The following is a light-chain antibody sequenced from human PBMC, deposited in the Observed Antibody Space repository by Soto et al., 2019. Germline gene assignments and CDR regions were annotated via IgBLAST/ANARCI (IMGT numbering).Light chain of an antibody. J-gene: IGKJ1*01. CDR3: QQYDVYST. CDR1: RSISSW. CDR2: KAS. Sequence: DIQMTQSPSTLSASVGGTVTITCRASRSISSWLAWYQQKPGIAPKLLIYKASTLQSGVPSRFRGSGYGTDFTLTISRLQPDCSATYYCQQYDVYSTFGQGTKVEIK. V-gene: IGKV1-5*03.